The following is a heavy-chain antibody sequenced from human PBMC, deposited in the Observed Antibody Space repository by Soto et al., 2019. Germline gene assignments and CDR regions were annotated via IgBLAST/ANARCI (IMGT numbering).Heavy chain of an antibody. D-gene: IGHD3-10*01. Sequence: GGSLRLSCAASGFTFSSYAMSWVRQAPGKGLEWVSAISGSGGSTYYADSVKGRFTISRDNSKNTLYLQMNSLRAEDTAVYYCAKASGTYYYGSLWFDPWGQGTLVTVSS. CDR3: AKASGTYYYGSLWFDP. CDR1: GFTFSSYA. V-gene: IGHV3-23*01. CDR2: ISGSGGST. J-gene: IGHJ5*02.